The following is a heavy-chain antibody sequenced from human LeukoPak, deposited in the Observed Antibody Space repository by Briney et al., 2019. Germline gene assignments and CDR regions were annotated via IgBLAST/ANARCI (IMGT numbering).Heavy chain of an antibody. J-gene: IGHJ6*02. CDR2: ISSSSSYI. CDR3: ARAGELPYYYGMDV. Sequence: GGSLRLSCAASGFTFSSYWMHWVRQAPGKGLEWVSSISSSSSYIYYADSVKGRFTISRDNAKNSLYLQMNSLRAEDTAVYYCARAGELPYYYGMDVWGQGTTVTVSS. V-gene: IGHV3-21*01. D-gene: IGHD3-10*01. CDR1: GFTFSSYW.